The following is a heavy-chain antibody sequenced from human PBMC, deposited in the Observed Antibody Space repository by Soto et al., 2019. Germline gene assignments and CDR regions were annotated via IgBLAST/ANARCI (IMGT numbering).Heavy chain of an antibody. Sequence: GGSLRLSCAASGFTFSSYGMHWVRQAPGKGLEWVAVIWYDGSNKYYADTVKGRFTISRDNSKNTLYLQMNSLRAEDTAVYYCARERRRNPSFFFDYWGQGTLVTVSS. J-gene: IGHJ4*02. CDR1: GFTFSSYG. CDR3: ARERRRNPSFFFDY. V-gene: IGHV3-33*01. D-gene: IGHD3-3*01. CDR2: IWYDGSNK.